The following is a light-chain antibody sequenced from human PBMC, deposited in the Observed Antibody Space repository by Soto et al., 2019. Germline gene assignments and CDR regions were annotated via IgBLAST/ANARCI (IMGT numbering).Light chain of an antibody. J-gene: IGKJ4*01. Sequence: VLTQSPATLSLSPGERATLFCKASQSVGIYMGWFQQKPGQAPRVLIYDATNRAGGVPARFSGSGSGTDFPLTISSLEAEDSAVYYCQQRDIWPPFTFGGGTKLEIK. CDR3: QQRDIWPPFT. CDR2: DAT. CDR1: QSVGIY. V-gene: IGKV3-11*01.